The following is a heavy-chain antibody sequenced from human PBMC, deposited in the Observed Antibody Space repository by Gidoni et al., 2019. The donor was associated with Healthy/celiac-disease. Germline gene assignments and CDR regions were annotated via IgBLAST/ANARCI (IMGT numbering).Heavy chain of an antibody. Sequence: QVQLVQSGAEVKKPGASVKVSCKASGYTFTRYAMHWVRQAPGQRLEWMGWINAGNGNTKYSQKFQGRVTITRDTSASTAYMELSSLRSEDTAVYYCARGSSSSSGLKVYYYYGMDVWGQGTTVTVSS. CDR3: ARGSSSSSGLKVYYYYGMDV. CDR1: GYTFTRYA. CDR2: INAGNGNT. V-gene: IGHV1-3*01. D-gene: IGHD6-6*01. J-gene: IGHJ6*02.